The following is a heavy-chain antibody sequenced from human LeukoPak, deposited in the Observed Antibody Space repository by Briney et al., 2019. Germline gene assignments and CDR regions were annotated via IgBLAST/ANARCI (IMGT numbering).Heavy chain of an antibody. CDR2: IRYDGSNI. CDR3: ANGPHYQILTGFYKVRSHLDY. V-gene: IGHV3-30*02. Sequence: GGSLRLSCAASGFTFSNYGMHWVRQAPGNRLEWVAFIRYDGSNIYYADSVKGRFTISRDNSKNTPYLQMNSLRAEDTAIYYCANGPHYQILTGFYKVRSHLDYWGQGTLVTVSS. J-gene: IGHJ4*02. CDR1: GFTFSNYG. D-gene: IGHD3-9*01.